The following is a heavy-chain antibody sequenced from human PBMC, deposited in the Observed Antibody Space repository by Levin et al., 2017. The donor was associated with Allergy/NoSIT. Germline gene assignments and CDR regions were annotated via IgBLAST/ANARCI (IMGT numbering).Heavy chain of an antibody. Sequence: QTGGSLRLSCTASGFTFGGYAMSWFRQAPGKGLEWVGFIKNKAYGGTTEYAASVKGRFTISRDDSKSIAYLQMNSLKTEDTAVYYCTRDRFQCSGGSCYLLGGDAFDIWGQGTMVTVSS. CDR3: TRDRFQCSGGSCYLLGGDAFDI. CDR1: GFTFGGYA. J-gene: IGHJ3*02. V-gene: IGHV3-49*03. CDR2: IKNKAYGGTT. D-gene: IGHD2-15*01.